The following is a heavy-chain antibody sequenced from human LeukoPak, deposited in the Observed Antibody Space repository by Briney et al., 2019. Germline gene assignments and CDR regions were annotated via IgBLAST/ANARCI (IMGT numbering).Heavy chain of an antibody. CDR2: IIPIFGTA. V-gene: IGHV1-69*05. J-gene: IGHJ3*02. CDR1: GGTFSSYA. CDR3: ASGKYSSSVVAFDI. Sequence: VKVSCKASGGTFSSYAISWVRQAPGQGLEWMGRIIPIFGTANYAQKFQGRVTITTDESTSTAYMELSSLRSEDTAVYYCASGKYSSSVVAFDIWGQGTMVTVSS. D-gene: IGHD6-6*01.